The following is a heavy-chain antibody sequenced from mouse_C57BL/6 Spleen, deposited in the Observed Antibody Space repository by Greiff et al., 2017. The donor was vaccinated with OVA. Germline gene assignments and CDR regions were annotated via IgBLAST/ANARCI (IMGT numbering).Heavy chain of an antibody. D-gene: IGHD4-1*01. V-gene: IGHV1-52*01. CDR1: GYTFTSYW. J-gene: IGHJ3*01. Sequence: QVQLQQPGAELVRPGSSVKLSCKASGYTFTSYWMHWVKQRPIQGLEWIGNIDPSDSETHYNQKFKDKATLTVDKSSSTAYMQLSSLTSEDSAVYYCARGRANSLAYWGQGTLVTVSA. CDR3: ARGRANSLAY. CDR2: IDPSDSET.